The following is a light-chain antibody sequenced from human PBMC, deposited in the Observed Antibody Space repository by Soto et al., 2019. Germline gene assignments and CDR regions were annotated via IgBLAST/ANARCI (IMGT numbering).Light chain of an antibody. CDR3: HQRQSWPRT. V-gene: IGKV3-11*01. CDR2: QTS. CDR1: QYINTR. J-gene: IGKJ1*01. Sequence: EIVLTQSPATLSSFPGDRVTLSCRASQYINTRLAWYQHRPGQAPRLLIYQTSIRAAGIPARFSASGSGTDFTLTISDVQPEDSALYYCHQRQSWPRTFGQGTKVDI.